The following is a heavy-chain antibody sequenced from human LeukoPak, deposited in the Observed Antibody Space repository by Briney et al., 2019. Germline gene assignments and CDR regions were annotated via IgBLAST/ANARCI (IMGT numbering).Heavy chain of an antibody. J-gene: IGHJ4*02. D-gene: IGHD3-3*01. V-gene: IGHV3-48*04. CDR1: GFTFSTYS. CDR3: AKSTLLDY. Sequence: GGSLRLSCAASGFTFSTYSMNWVRQAPGKGLEWVSYISGSGDTIYYADSVKGRFTVPRDSAKKSVYLQMDSLRAEDTVVYYCAKSTLLDYWGQGTLVTVSS. CDR2: ISGSGDTI.